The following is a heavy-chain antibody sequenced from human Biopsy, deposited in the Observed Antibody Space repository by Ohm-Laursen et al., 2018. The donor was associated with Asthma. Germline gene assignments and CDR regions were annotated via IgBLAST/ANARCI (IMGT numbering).Heavy chain of an antibody. CDR3: ARMISYYHEMRAPFFDY. V-gene: IGHV7-4-1*02. J-gene: IGHJ4*02. CDR2: INTNTGNP. D-gene: IGHD3-22*01. Sequence: GASVKVSCKASGYTVTRYAINWVRQAPGQGLEWMEWINTNTGNPTYAQGFTGRFVFSLDTSVNTAHLQISSLKAEDTAVYYCARMISYYHEMRAPFFDYWGQGTLVTVSS. CDR1: GYTVTRYA.